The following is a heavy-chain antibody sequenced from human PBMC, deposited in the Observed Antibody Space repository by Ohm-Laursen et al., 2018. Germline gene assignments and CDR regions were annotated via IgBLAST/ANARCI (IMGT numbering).Heavy chain of an antibody. D-gene: IGHD3-3*01. V-gene: IGHV3-15*01. CDR1: GFTFSSYA. CDR2: IKRNSDGGAT. Sequence: SLRLSCSASGFTFSSYAMNWVRQAPGKGLEWIGRIKRNSDGGATEYAAPMKGRFTISRDDSRDTLHLQMNNLKSEDTAVYYCTTAFGVIIGDDFDYWGQGTLVTVSS. CDR3: TTAFGVIIGDDFDY. J-gene: IGHJ4*02.